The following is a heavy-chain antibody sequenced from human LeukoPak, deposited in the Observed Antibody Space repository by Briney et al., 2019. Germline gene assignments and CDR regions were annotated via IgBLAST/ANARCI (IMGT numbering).Heavy chain of an antibody. CDR3: ATTHGVAEYFQH. D-gene: IGHD3-10*01. Sequence: GGSLRLSCAASGFTFSSYAMSWVRQAPGKGLEWVSAISGSGGSTYYADSVEGRFTISRDNSKNTLYLQMNSLRAEDTAVYYCATTHGVAEYFQHWGQGTLVTVSS. CDR1: GFTFSSYA. V-gene: IGHV3-23*01. CDR2: ISGSGGST. J-gene: IGHJ1*01.